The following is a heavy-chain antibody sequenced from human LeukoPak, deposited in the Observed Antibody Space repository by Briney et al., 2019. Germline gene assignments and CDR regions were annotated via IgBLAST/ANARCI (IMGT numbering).Heavy chain of an antibody. CDR3: AKDLTVLLWFGEDY. CDR2: ISSSSSTI. Sequence: GGSLRLSCAASGFTFSSYGMNWVRQAPGKGLEWVSYISSSSSTIYYADSVKGRFTISRDNSKNTLYLKMNSLRAEDTAVYYCAKDLTVLLWFGEDYWGQGTLVTVSS. CDR1: GFTFSSYG. V-gene: IGHV3-48*01. D-gene: IGHD3-10*01. J-gene: IGHJ4*02.